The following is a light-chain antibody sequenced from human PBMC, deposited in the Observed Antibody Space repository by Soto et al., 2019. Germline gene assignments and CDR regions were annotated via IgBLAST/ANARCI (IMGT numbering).Light chain of an antibody. J-gene: IGKJ2*01. CDR2: GAF. CDR1: QSVRTSD. Sequence: EVVLTQSPGTLSLSPGERATLSCRASQSVRTSDVTWYQHQPGQAPRLLIYGAFNRATDIPDRFSGSRSGTDFTLTISRLEAEDFAVYYCQHCGNSRYTFGQGTRLEIK. CDR3: QHCGNSRYT. V-gene: IGKV3-20*01.